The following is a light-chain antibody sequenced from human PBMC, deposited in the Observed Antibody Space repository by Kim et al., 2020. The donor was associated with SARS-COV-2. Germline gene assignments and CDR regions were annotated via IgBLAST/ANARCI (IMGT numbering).Light chain of an antibody. CDR1: QSIRSSY. J-gene: IGKJ2*01. CDR2: GAS. Sequence: EIVLTQSPGTLSLSPGERATLSCRASQSIRSSYLAWYQQKPGQAPRLLIYGASSRATGIPDRFSGSGSGTDFTLTISRLEPEDFAVYYCQQYGSSPNTFGQGTKLEI. V-gene: IGKV3-20*01. CDR3: QQYGSSPNT.